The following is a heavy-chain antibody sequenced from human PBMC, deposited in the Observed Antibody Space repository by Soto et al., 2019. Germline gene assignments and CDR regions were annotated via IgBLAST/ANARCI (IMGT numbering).Heavy chain of an antibody. J-gene: IGHJ6*02. CDR3: ARGYYGSGSQRYYYYGMDV. V-gene: IGHV1-69*13. CDR2: IIPIFGTA. CDR1: GGTFSSYA. Sequence: AASVKVSCKASGGTFSSYAISWVRQAPGQGLEWMGGIIPIFGTANYAQKFQGRVTITADESTSTAYMELSSRRSEDTAVYYCARGYYGSGSQRYYYYGMDVWGQGTTVTVS. D-gene: IGHD3-10*01.